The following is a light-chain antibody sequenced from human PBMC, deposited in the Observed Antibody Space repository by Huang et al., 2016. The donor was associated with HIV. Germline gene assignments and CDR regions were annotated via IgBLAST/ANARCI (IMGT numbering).Light chain of an antibody. Sequence: DIQMTQSPSTLSASVGDRVTITCRASQSISSWLAWYQQKSGTAPKLLIYQASNLESGVPSRFSGSGSVTEFTLTISSLQPDDFATYYCQESSSYSRTFGQGTRVEIK. CDR3: QESSSYSRT. V-gene: IGKV1-5*03. CDR2: QAS. J-gene: IGKJ1*01. CDR1: QSISSW.